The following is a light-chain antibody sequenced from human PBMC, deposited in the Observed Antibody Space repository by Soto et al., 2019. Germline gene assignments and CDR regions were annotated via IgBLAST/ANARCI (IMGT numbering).Light chain of an antibody. CDR2: ESS. J-gene: IGKJ5*01. CDR3: QQDDTLPIT. CDR1: HDIEKF. Sequence: DPQLTQSPSSLSASVGDRVTITCQASHDIEKFLNWYQVKPGKPPKLLMYESSNLEIGVPSRFSGSRSGTDFTLSINSLQPEDIGTYYCQQDDTLPITFGQGTRLEIK. V-gene: IGKV1-33*01.